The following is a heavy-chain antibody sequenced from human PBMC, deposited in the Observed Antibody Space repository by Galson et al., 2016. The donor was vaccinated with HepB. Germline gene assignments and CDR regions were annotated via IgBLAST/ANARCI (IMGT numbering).Heavy chain of an antibody. D-gene: IGHD2/OR15-2a*01. CDR2: ISSNSNRI. V-gene: IGHV3-11*01. CDR1: GFSFSDYY. CDR3: AREYYSHFDY. J-gene: IGHJ4*02. Sequence: SLRLSCAASGFSFSDYYMTWLRQAPGKGLEWVSYISSNSNRIYYADSVKGRFTISRDNAKNWNALYLQMNRLRVEDTAVYYCAREYYSHFDYWGQGTLVTVSS.